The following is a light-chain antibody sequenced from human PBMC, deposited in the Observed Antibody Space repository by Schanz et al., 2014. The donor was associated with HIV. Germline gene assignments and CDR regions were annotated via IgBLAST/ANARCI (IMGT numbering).Light chain of an antibody. CDR1: QSITTW. CDR2: EAS. J-gene: IGKJ2*01. Sequence: DIQMTQPPSAVSASVGDTVSISCRASQSITTWLAWYQQKPGKAPRLLIYEASTLESGVPSRFSGSGSGTEFTLTISSLQPDDFATYYCQQCVTYPYTFGQGTKLDIK. V-gene: IGKV1-5*03. CDR3: QQCVTYPYT.